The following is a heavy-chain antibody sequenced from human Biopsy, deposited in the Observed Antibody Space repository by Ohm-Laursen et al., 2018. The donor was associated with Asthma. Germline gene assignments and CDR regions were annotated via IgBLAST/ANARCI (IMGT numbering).Heavy chain of an antibody. J-gene: IGHJ6*02. V-gene: IGHV4-39*01. CDR3: ARRITIFGVVQKDHGMDA. Sequence: SDTLSLTCVVSGGSMTPTSHYWDWIRQAPGKGLEWIGYISYGGKTSYNPSLKNRFTISRDTSKNQFSLRLTSVTAADTAVYFCARRITIFGVVQKDHGMDAWGQGTTVIVSS. D-gene: IGHD3-3*01. CDR1: GGSMTPTSHY. CDR2: ISYGGKT.